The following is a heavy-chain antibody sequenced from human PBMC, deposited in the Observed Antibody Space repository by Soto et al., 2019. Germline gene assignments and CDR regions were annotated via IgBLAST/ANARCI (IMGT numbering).Heavy chain of an antibody. D-gene: IGHD3-10*01. CDR3: ASTNYHPTLQSRVTISADTSTNTASLKLSSVTAADTAVYYCARHDKGPINYRGYSYGHNYYYYGMDV. CDR2: ISAYNGNT. J-gene: IGHJ6*02. Sequence: ASVKVSCKASGYTFTSYGISWVRQAPGQGLEWMGWISAYNGNTNYAQKLQGRVTMTTDTSTSTAYMELRSLRSDDTAVYYCASTNYHPTLQSRVTISADTSTNTASLKLSSVTAADTAVYYCARHDKGPINYRGYSYGHNYYYYGMDVWGQGTTVTVSS. V-gene: IGHV1-18*01. CDR1: GYTFTSYG.